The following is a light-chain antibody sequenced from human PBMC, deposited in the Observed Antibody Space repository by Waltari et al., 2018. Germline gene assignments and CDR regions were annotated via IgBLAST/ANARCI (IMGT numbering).Light chain of an antibody. CDR1: SSDVGSYNF. CDR3: CSYTDGNTLV. CDR2: KVS. J-gene: IGLJ2*01. V-gene: IGLV2-23*02. Sequence: QSALTQPASVSGSPGQSITISCTGTSSDVGSYNFVSWYQQHPDKAPKLIIYKVSERPSGVSNRCSGSKSDNTASLTISGLQAEDEAHYYCCSYTDGNTLVFGGGTKLTVL.